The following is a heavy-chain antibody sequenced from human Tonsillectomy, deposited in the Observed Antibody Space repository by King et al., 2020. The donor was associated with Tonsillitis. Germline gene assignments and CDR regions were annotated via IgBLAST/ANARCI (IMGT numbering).Heavy chain of an antibody. Sequence: VQLVESGGGLVQPGGSLRLSCAASGFRFSNYWMSWVRQAPGKGLEWVANIKQDGSEKYYVDSVKGRFTISRDNAKNSLFLQMSGLRAEDTAVYYCASFMAAAGYADYFHFWGQGTLVTVSS. CDR1: GFRFSNYW. V-gene: IGHV3-7*01. CDR3: ASFMAAAGYADYFHF. D-gene: IGHD6-13*01. CDR2: IKQDGSEK. J-gene: IGHJ1*01.